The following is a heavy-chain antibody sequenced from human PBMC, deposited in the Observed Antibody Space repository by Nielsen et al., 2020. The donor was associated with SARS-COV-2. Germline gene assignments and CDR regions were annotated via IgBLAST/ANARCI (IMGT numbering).Heavy chain of an antibody. J-gene: IGHJ6*02. CDR2: ISAYNGNT. D-gene: IGHD1-26*01. V-gene: IGHV1-18*01. CDR1: GYTFTSYG. Sequence: ASVKVSCKASGYTFTSYGISWVRQAPGQGLEWMGWISAYNGNTNYAQKLQGRVTMTTDTSTSTVYMELSSLRSEDTAVYYCARDLGGSSFYYYGMDVWGQGTTVTVSS. CDR3: ARDLGGSSFYYYGMDV.